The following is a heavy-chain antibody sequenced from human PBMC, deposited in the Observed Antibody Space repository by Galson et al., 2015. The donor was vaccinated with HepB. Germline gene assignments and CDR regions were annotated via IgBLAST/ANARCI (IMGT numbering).Heavy chain of an antibody. V-gene: IGHV4-4*02. D-gene: IGHD6-19*01. Sequence: SETLSLTCAVSGGSISNTNWWTWVRQPPGKGLEWIGEIYHSGNTNYNPSLKSRVTISVDKSKNQFSLMLSSVTAADTAVYYCARKPVAVAGTWFDYWGQGTLVTVSS. CDR2: IYHSGNT. CDR3: ARKPVAVAGTWFDY. CDR1: GGSISNTNW. J-gene: IGHJ4*02.